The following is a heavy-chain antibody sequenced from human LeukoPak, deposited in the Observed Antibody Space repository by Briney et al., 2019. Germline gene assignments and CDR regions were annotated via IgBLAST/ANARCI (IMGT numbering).Heavy chain of an antibody. CDR2: LSTSGGNT. J-gene: IGHJ5*02. CDR1: GFTFSSYA. CDR3: ANFERTVAGPYNWFAP. V-gene: IGHV3-23*01. D-gene: IGHD6-19*01. Sequence: GGSLRLSCAASGFTFSSYAMHWVRQAPGKGLEWVAALSTSGGNTYYADSVKGRFTISRDNSKNTLYLQLNSLRAEDTAVYYCANFERTVAGPYNWFAPWGQGTLVTVSS.